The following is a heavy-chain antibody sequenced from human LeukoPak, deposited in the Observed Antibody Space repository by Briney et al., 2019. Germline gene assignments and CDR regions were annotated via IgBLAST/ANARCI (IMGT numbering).Heavy chain of an antibody. CDR3: ARDLDPFVSAFDV. CDR2: INHSGST. D-gene: IGHD2/OR15-2a*01. CDR1: GGSFSGYY. V-gene: IGHV4-34*01. J-gene: IGHJ3*01. Sequence: KTSETLSLTCAVYGGSFSGYYWSWIRQPPGKGLEWIGEINHSGSTNYNPSLKSRVTISVDTSKNQFSLKLSSVTAADTAVYYCARDLDPFVSAFDVWGQGTMVTVSS.